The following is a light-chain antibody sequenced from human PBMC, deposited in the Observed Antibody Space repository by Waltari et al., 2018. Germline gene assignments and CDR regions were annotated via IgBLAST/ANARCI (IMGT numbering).Light chain of an antibody. CDR2: KDT. V-gene: IGLV3-25*03. J-gene: IGLJ3*02. CDR1: ALPQQY. CDR3: QSADSSGTYWM. Sequence: SYALTQPPSVSVSPGQTARITCSGDALPQQYTYWYQQKPGQAPVLVIYKDTERPSGIPERFSGSSSGTTVTLTISGLQAEDEADYYCQSADSSGTYWMFGGGTKLTVL.